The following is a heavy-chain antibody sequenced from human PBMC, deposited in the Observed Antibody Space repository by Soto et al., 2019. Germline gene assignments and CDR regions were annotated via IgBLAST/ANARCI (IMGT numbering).Heavy chain of an antibody. D-gene: IGHD3-22*01. V-gene: IGHV4-30-4*01. Sequence: SETLSLTCTVSGGSISSGDYYWSWIRQPPGKGLEWIGYIYYSGSTYYNPSLKSRVTISVDTSKNQFSLKLSSVTAADTAVYYCARALLTYYYDSSGLGGNWFDPWGQGTLVTVSS. CDR2: IYYSGST. CDR3: ARALLTYYYDSSGLGGNWFDP. J-gene: IGHJ5*02. CDR1: GGSISSGDYY.